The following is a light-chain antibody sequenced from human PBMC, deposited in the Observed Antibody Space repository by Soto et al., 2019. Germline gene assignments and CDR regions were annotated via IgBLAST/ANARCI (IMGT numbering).Light chain of an antibody. V-gene: IGKV1-33*01. CDR2: DAS. Sequence: DIQMTQARSSLSASVGDRVSITCQASQDISNYLNWYQQKPGKAPKLLIYDASNLETGVPSRFSGSGSGTDFTFTISSLQPEDIATYYCQQYDNPPITFGQGTRLEI. CDR3: QQYDNPPIT. CDR1: QDISNY. J-gene: IGKJ5*01.